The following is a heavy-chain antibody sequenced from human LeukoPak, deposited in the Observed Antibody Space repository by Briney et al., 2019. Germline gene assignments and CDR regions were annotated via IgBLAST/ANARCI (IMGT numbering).Heavy chain of an antibody. CDR1: GFTFSDYY. Sequence: GGSLRLSCAASGFTFSDYYMSWIRQAPGKGLEWVSYISSSGSTIYYADSVKGRFTISRDNAKNSLYLQMNSLRAEDTAVYYCAREVSRTTVVTPLDYWGQGTLVTVSS. D-gene: IGHD4-23*01. J-gene: IGHJ4*02. V-gene: IGHV3-11*04. CDR2: ISSSGSTI. CDR3: AREVSRTTVVTPLDY.